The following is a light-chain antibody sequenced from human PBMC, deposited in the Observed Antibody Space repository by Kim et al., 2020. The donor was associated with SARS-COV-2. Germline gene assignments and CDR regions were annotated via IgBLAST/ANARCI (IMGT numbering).Light chain of an antibody. CDR2: GAS. J-gene: IGKJ4*01. CDR3: QQYSNWPPLT. V-gene: IGKV3-15*01. CDR1: RNIYSS. Sequence: EIVMTQSPATLSVSPGERATLFCRASRNIYSSLAWYQQKPGQPPRLLIYGASIGAIGIPARFSGSGSGTEFTLIISSLQSEDSALYYCQQYSNWPPLTFGGGTKVDIK.